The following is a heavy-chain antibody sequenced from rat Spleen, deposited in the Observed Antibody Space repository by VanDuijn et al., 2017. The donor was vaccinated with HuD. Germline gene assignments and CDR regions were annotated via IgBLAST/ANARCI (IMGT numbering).Heavy chain of an antibody. CDR1: GFTFNSYW. CDR2: IKVKSNNYAT. V-gene: IGHV6-6*01. CDR3: AWRTSLGLKWFAY. D-gene: IGHD4-1*01. Sequence: EVQLVESGGGLVQPGRSLKLSCVASGFTFNSYWMSWVRQVPGKGLDWVARIKVKSNNYATDYTESVKGRFTISRDDSKSSVYLQMNNLKEEDTAIYYCAWRTSLGLKWFAYWGQGTLVTVSS. J-gene: IGHJ3*01.